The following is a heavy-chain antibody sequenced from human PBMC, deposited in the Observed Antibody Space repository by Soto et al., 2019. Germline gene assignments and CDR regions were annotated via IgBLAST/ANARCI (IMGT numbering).Heavy chain of an antibody. CDR1: GGTFSSYA. D-gene: IGHD1-20*01. CDR2: IIPIFGTA. CDR3: ARDPGGVTGTDP. V-gene: IGHV1-69*06. J-gene: IGHJ5*02. Sequence: AVKVSCKASGGTFSSYAISWVRQAPGQGLEWMGGIIPIFGTANYAQKFQGRVTITADKSTSTAYMELSSLRSEDTAVYYCARDPGGVTGTDPWGQGTMVTVSS.